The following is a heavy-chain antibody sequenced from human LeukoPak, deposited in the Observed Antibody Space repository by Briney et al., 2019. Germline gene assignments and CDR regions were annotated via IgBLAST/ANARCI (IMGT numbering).Heavy chain of an antibody. CDR2: IRASGGNT. CDR3: AKERLAW. Sequence: GGSMTLACAVSGFSFTSFAMNWARQAAGEGIGWVAGIRASGGNTYYTDSLKGRLTIPRDHSKQTLYLQVNCLRAEEPSVYYCAKERLAWWGQGTL. V-gene: IGHV3-23*01. J-gene: IGHJ4*01. D-gene: IGHD1-1*01. CDR1: GFSFTSFA.